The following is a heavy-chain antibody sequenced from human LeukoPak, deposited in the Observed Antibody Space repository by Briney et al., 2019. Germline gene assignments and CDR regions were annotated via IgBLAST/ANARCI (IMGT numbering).Heavy chain of an antibody. CDR3: ARVFFQHWLVVGDAFDI. D-gene: IGHD6-19*01. CDR2: INHSGST. J-gene: IGHJ3*02. V-gene: IGHV4-34*01. CDR1: GGSFSGYY. Sequence: SETLSLTCAVYGGSFSGYYWSWIRQPPGKGLEWIGKINHSGSTNYNPSLKSRVTISVDTSKNQFSLKLSSVTAADTAVYYCARVFFQHWLVVGDAFDIWGQGTMVTVSP.